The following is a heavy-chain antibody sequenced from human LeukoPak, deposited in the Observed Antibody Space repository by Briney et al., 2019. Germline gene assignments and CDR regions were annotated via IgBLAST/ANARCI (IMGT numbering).Heavy chain of an antibody. J-gene: IGHJ6*03. Sequence: NPSETLSLTCTVSGGSISGYYWSWLRQPAGKGLEWIGRIYSSGSTNYNPSLKSRVTISVDKSKNQFSLKLSPVTAADTAVYYCARGHMELRNYYYYYMDVWGKGTTVTVSS. D-gene: IGHD1-7*01. V-gene: IGHV4-4*07. CDR2: IYSSGST. CDR3: ARGHMELRNYYYYYMDV. CDR1: GGSISGYY.